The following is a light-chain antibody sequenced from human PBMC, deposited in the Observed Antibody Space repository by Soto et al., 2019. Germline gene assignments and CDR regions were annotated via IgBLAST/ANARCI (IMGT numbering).Light chain of an antibody. CDR1: SSDVGGYNY. V-gene: IGLV2-8*01. Sequence: QSALTQPPSASGSPGQSVTISCTGTSSDVGGYNYVSWYQQHPGKAPKLMIYEVSKRPSGVPDRFSGSKSGNTASLTVSGLQAEDEADYYCSSYAGSKGVFGGWTQLTVL. CDR3: SSYAGSKGV. CDR2: EVS. J-gene: IGLJ2*01.